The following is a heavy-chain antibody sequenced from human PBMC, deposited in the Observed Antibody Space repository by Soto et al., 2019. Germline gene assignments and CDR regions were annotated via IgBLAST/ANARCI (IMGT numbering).Heavy chain of an antibody. D-gene: IGHD3-10*01. Sequence: QVQLQESGPGLVKPSETLSLTCTVSGGSISSYYWSWIRQPPGKGLEWIGYSYYSGSTNYNPSLKSRVTISVDTSKNQFSLKLSSVTAADTAVYYCASPVITMVRGVEDYWGQGTLVTVSS. CDR1: GGSISSYY. CDR3: ASPVITMVRGVEDY. CDR2: SYYSGST. V-gene: IGHV4-59*01. J-gene: IGHJ4*02.